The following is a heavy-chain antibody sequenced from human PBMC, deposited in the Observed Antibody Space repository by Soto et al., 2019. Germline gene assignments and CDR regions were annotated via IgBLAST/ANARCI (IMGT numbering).Heavy chain of an antibody. CDR3: ARGRYGDY. D-gene: IGHD1-1*01. CDR2: ISAHNGNT. Sequence: QVHLVQSGAEVKKPGASVKVSCKGSGYAFTTYGITWVRQAPGQGLEWMGWISAHNGNTNYAQKLQGRVTVTRDTSTSTAYMELRSLRSDDTSVYYCARGRYGDYWGQGALVTVSS. J-gene: IGHJ4*02. CDR1: GYAFTTYG. V-gene: IGHV1-18*01.